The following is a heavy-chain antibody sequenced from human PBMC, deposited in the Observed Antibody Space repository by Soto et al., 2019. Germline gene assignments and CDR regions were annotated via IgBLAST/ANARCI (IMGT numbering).Heavy chain of an antibody. D-gene: IGHD5-12*01. CDR2: INPNTRGT. J-gene: IGHJ4*02. V-gene: IGHV1-2*02. CDR1: GYIFTGYY. Sequence: ASVKVSCKASGYIFTGYYIHWVRQAPGQGLEWVGWINPNTRGTHSAQRFQGRVTMTRDTSISTAYMELSSLRSDDSAVYYCARDRYSGYNSQFDYWGQGTLVTAPQ. CDR3: ARDRYSGYNSQFDY.